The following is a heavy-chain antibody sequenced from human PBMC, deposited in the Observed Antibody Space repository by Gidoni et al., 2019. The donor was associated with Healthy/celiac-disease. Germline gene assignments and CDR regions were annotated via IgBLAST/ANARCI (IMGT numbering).Heavy chain of an antibody. J-gene: IGHJ4*02. CDR3: ARHLGIAAAGPYGY. CDR2: IYYSGST. CDR1: GGSISSSSYY. V-gene: IGHV4-39*01. D-gene: IGHD6-13*01. Sequence: QLHLQESGPGLVKPSETLSLTCTVSGGSISSSSYYWGWIRQPPGKGLEWIGSIYYSGSTYYNPSLKSRVNISVDTSKNQFSLKLSSVTAADTAVYYCARHLGIAAAGPYGYWGQGTLVTVSS.